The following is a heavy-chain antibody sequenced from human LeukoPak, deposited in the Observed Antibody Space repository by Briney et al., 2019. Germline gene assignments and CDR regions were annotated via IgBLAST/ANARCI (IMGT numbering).Heavy chain of an antibody. CDR1: GGSSSGYY. CDR3: ATGYCSSTSCYTPLDY. Sequence: SETLSLTCAVYGGSSSGYYWSWIRQPPGKGLEWIGEINHSGSTNYNPSLKSRVTISVDTSKNQFSLKLSSVTAADTAVYYCATGYCSSTSCYTPLDYWGQGTLVTVSS. D-gene: IGHD2-2*02. V-gene: IGHV4-34*01. CDR2: INHSGST. J-gene: IGHJ4*02.